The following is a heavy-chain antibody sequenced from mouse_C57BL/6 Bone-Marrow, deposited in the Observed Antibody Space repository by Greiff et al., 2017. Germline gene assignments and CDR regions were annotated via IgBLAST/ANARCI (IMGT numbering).Heavy chain of an antibody. V-gene: IGHV3-6*01. J-gene: IGHJ2*01. CDR3: ARAPPFDY. Sequence: VQLQQSGPGLVKPSQSLSLTCSVTGYSITSGYYWNWIRQFPGNKLEWMGYISYDGSNNYNPSLKNRISITRDTSKNQFFLKLNSVTTEDTATYYCARAPPFDYWGQGTTLTVSS. CDR1: GYSITSGYY. CDR2: ISYDGSN.